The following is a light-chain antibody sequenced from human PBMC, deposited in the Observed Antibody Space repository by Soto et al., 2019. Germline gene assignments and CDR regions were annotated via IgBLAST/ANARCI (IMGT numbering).Light chain of an antibody. CDR1: QSVSSN. CDR3: QQRSRWPWT. CDR2: GAS. Sequence: EIVMTQSPATLSVSPGERATLSCRASQSVSSNLAWYQQKPGQAPRLLIYGASTRATSIPARFSGSGSGTEFTLTISSLQSEDFAVYYCQQRSRWPWTFGQGTKVDIK. J-gene: IGKJ1*01. V-gene: IGKV3-15*01.